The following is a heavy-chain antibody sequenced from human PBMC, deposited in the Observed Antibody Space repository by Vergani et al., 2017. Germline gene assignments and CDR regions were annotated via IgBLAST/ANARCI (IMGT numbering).Heavy chain of an antibody. D-gene: IGHD5-12*01. CDR2: ISSSSSYI. CDR3: ASLRDSGYETESH. J-gene: IGHJ4*02. V-gene: IGHV3-21*01. CDR1: GFTFSSYS. Sequence: EVQLVESGGGLVKPGGSLRLSCAASGFTFSSYSMNWVRQAPGKGLEWVSSISSSSSYIYYADSVKGLFTISRDNAKNSLYLQMNSLRAEDTAVYYCASLRDSGYETESHWGQGTLVAVSS.